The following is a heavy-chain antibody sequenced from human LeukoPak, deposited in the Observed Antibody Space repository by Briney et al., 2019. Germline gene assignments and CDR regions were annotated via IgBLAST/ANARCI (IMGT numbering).Heavy chain of an antibody. Sequence: GASVKVSCKASGYTFTSYYMHWVRQAPGRGLEWMGIINPSGGSTSYAQKFQGRVTMTRDMSTSTVYMELRSLRSEDTAVYYCARGRGIAARPGKYFDYWGQGTLVTVSS. J-gene: IGHJ4*02. D-gene: IGHD6-6*01. V-gene: IGHV1-46*01. CDR1: GYTFTSYY. CDR3: ARGRGIAARPGKYFDY. CDR2: INPSGGST.